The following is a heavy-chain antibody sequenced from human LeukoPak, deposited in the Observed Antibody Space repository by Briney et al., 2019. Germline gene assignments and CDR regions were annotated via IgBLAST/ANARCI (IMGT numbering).Heavy chain of an antibody. J-gene: IGHJ5*02. CDR1: GGTFSSYT. CDR2: IIPILGIA. CDR3: ARDLRGYSGRHYWFDP. D-gene: IGHD1-26*01. Sequence: SVKVSCKASGGTFSSYTISWVRQAPGQGLEWMGRIIPILGIANYAQKFQGRVTITADKSTSTAYMELSSLRSEDTAVYYCARDLRGYSGRHYWFDPWGQGTLVTVSS. V-gene: IGHV1-69*04.